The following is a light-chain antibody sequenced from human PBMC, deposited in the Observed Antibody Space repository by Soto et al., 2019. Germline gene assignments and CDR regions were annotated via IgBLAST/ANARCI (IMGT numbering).Light chain of an antibody. Sequence: QSVLTQPPSVSGAPGQRVSISCTGTNTNIGAGYDVNWYQLLPGTAPKLLIYANINRPSGVPDRFSGSKSGASAFLDITGLQAEDEADYYCQSYDSSLSAWKVFGGGTKLTVL. V-gene: IGLV1-40*01. J-gene: IGLJ3*02. CDR1: NTNIGAGYD. CDR2: ANI. CDR3: QSYDSSLSAWKV.